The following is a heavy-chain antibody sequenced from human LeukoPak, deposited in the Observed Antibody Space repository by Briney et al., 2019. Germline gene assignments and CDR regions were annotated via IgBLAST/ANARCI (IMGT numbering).Heavy chain of an antibody. CDR3: GREQSGYDWE. CDR1: GFTFSNHW. D-gene: IGHD5-12*01. Sequence: PGGSLRLSCAASGFTFSNHWMSWVRQAPGKGLEWVTNINPDGSEQHYMDSVEGRFTISRDNAKNSLFLQMTSLRAGDTAVYDCGREQSGYDWEWGQGTLVTVSS. J-gene: IGHJ4*02. V-gene: IGHV3-7*01. CDR2: INPDGSEQ.